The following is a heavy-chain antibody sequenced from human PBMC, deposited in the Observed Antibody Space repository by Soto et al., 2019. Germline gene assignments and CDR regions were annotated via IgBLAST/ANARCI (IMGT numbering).Heavy chain of an antibody. Sequence: PGGSLRLSCTSSTVTINVHGIQWVRQAPGRGLEWVAFISNDGRAQYYADSVKGQFTISRDYSKSTVDLQMNSLRNEETAVYYCARDIWSGDYKWFDSWGPGTLVTVSS. D-gene: IGHD3-3*01. CDR1: TVTINVHG. CDR3: ARDIWSGDYKWFDS. J-gene: IGHJ5*01. CDR2: ISNDGRAQ. V-gene: IGHV3-30*03.